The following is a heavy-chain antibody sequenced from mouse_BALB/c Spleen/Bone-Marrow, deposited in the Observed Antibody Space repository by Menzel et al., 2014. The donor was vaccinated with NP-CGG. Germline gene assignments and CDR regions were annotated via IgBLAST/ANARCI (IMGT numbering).Heavy chain of an antibody. CDR3: ARPVPWFAY. CDR1: GFTFSGYA. J-gene: IGHJ3*01. Sequence: EVMLVESGGGLVKPGGSLKLSCAASGFTFSGYAMSWVRQSPEKRLEWVATISSGGSYIHYPDSEKGRFTISRDNAKNTLYLQMSSLRSEDTAIYYCARPVPWFAYWGQGTLVTVSA. CDR2: ISSGGSYI. V-gene: IGHV5-9-1*01.